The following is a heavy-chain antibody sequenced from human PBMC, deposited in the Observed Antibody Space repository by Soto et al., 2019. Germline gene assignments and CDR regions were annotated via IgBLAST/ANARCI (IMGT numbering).Heavy chain of an antibody. CDR3: ARGWEAYSSSLDY. CDR2: TYYRSKWHN. J-gene: IGHJ4*02. V-gene: IGHV6-1*01. D-gene: IGHD6-13*01. CDR1: GDSVSSNSTA. Sequence: QVQLQQSGPGLVKPSQTLSLTCAISGDSVSSNSTAWNWIRQSPSRGLEWLGRTYYRSKWHNDYEVSVKSRITISPDTSKNQFSLQLNSVTPEDTAVYYCARGWEAYSSSLDYWGQGTLVTVSS.